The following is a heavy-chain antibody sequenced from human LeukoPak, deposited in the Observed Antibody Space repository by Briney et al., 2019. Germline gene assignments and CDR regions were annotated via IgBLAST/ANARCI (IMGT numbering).Heavy chain of an antibody. CDR1: GFTFSSYS. CDR3: AREKYNYGIDV. CDR2: ISSDGSKE. V-gene: IGHV3-30-3*01. Sequence: GGSLRLSCAASGFTFSSYSMHWVRQAPGKGLEWVAIISSDGSKEYYRDSVKGRFTISRDNSKNTVYLQMNSLRAEDTAVYYCAREKYNYGIDVWGQGTTVTVSS. J-gene: IGHJ6*02.